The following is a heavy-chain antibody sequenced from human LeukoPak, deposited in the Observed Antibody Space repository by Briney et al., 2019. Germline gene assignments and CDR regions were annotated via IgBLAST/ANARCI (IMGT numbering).Heavy chain of an antibody. D-gene: IGHD5-24*01. J-gene: IGHJ4*02. CDR2: MYRGETT. Sequence: QPGGSLGLSCAASGFTVSSNCMSWVRPAPGKGLEWVSVMYRGETTHYADSVKGRFTISRDNAKNSLYLQMISLRAEDTAVYYCARASRTGYNLGLGYWGQGTLVTVSS. CDR3: ARASRTGYNLGLGY. CDR1: GFTVSSNC. V-gene: IGHV3-53*01.